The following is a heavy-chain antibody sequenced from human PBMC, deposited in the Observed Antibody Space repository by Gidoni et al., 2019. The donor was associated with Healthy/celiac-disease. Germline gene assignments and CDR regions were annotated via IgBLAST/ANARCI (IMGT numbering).Heavy chain of an antibody. CDR3: ARDVDRYSSGWIHWYFDL. CDR1: GGTFSSYT. V-gene: IGHV1-69*08. D-gene: IGHD6-19*01. CDR2: IIPILGIA. Sequence: QVQLVQSGAEVKKPGSSVKVSCKASGGTFSSYTISWVRQAPGQGLEWMGRIIPILGIANYAQKCQGRVTITADKSTSTAYMELSSLRSEDTAVYYCARDVDRYSSGWIHWYFDLWGRGTLVTVSS. J-gene: IGHJ2*01.